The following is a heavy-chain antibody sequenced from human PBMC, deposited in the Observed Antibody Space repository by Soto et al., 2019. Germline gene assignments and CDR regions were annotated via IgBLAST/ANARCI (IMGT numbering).Heavy chain of an antibody. CDR2: IIPILGIA. D-gene: IGHD4-17*01. V-gene: IGHV1-69*02. Sequence: SVKVSCKASGGTFSSYTISWVRQAPGQGLEWMGRIIPILGIANYAQKFQGRVTITADKSTSTAYMELSSLRSEDTAVYYCASQPGNDYGFDYWGQGTLVTVSS. CDR3: ASQPGNDYGFDY. J-gene: IGHJ4*02. CDR1: GGTFSSYT.